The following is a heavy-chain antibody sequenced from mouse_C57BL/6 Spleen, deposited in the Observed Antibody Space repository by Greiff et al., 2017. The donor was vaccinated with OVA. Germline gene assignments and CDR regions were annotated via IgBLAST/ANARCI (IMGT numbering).Heavy chain of an antibody. CDR2: IDPNSGGT. D-gene: IGHD4-1*01. CDR3: ARALNWDVDYFDY. J-gene: IGHJ2*01. CDR1: GYTFTSYW. Sequence: QVQLKESGAELVKPGASVKLSCKASGYTFTSYWMHWVKQRPGRGLEWIGRIDPNSGGTKYNEKFKSKATLTVDKPSSTAYMQLSSLTSEDSAVYYCARALNWDVDYFDYWGQGTTLTVSS. V-gene: IGHV1-72*01.